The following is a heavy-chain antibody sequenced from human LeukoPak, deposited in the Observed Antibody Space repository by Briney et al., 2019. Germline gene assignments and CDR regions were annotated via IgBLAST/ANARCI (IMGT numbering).Heavy chain of an antibody. CDR2: INPSGDDT. J-gene: IGHJ3*02. CDR3: ARDVSDAFDI. V-gene: IGHV1-46*01. Sequence: ASVKVSCKASGYTFTSYYMHWVRQAPGQGLEWMGIINPSGDDTSYAQKFRGRVTMTSDTSTSTVYMDLSSLTSEDTAVYYCARDVSDAFDIWGQGTMVTVSS. CDR1: GYTFTSYY.